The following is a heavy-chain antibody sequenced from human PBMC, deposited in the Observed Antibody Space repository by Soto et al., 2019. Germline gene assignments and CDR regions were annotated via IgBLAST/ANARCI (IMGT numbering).Heavy chain of an antibody. J-gene: IGHJ6*02. V-gene: IGHV2-26*01. Sequence: QVTLKESGPVLVKPTETLTLTCTVSGFSLSNARMGVSWIRQPPGKALEWLAHIFSNDEKSYSTSLKSRLTISKDTSKRQVVLTMTNMDPVDTATYYCARIGVRLTSYYSYYGMDVWGQGTTVTVSS. CDR2: IFSNDEK. D-gene: IGHD2-2*01. CDR1: GFSLSNARMG. CDR3: ARIGVRLTSYYSYYGMDV.